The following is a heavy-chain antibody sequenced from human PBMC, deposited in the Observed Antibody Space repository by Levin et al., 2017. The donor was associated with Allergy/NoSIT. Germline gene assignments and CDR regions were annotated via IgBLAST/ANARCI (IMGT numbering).Heavy chain of an antibody. Sequence: SVKVSCKASGGTFSAHAISWVRQAPGQGLEWMGGIIPIFGTTYYAQKFQDRVTITADESTSIAYMEVSSLRYEDTAVYYCARRPDGLDIWGQGTMVTVSS. CDR2: IIPIFGTT. J-gene: IGHJ3*02. V-gene: IGHV1-69*13. CDR1: GGTFSAHA. CDR3: ARRPDGLDI.